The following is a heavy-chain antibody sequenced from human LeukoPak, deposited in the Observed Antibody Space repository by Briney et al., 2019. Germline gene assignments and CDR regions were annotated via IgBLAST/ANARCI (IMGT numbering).Heavy chain of an antibody. CDR1: GGSISRGDYY. CDR3: ARGDYYDGGGRNWFDP. J-gene: IGHJ5*02. Sequence: SQTLSLTCTVSGGSISRGDYYWSWIRQPPGKGLEWIGYIYYSGSTYYNPSLKSRVTISVDTSKNQFSLRLTSVTAADTAVYYCARGDYYDGGGRNWFDPWGQGTLVTVSS. D-gene: IGHD3-16*01. CDR2: IYYSGST. V-gene: IGHV4-30-4*01.